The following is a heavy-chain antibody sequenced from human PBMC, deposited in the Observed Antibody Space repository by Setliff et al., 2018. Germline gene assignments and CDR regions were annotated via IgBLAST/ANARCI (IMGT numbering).Heavy chain of an antibody. J-gene: IGHJ4*02. Sequence: ASVKVSCKASGYTFTGYYIHWVRQAPGQGLEWLGWMNPKSGGTDYAQKFQGRVTMTGDTSISTAYMELSRLRSDDTAVYYCARGNRNSDYASGGIGGDYWGQGTLVTVSS. CDR1: GYTFTGYY. CDR2: MNPKSGGT. D-gene: IGHD5-12*01. CDR3: ARGNRNSDYASGGIGGDY. V-gene: IGHV1-2*02.